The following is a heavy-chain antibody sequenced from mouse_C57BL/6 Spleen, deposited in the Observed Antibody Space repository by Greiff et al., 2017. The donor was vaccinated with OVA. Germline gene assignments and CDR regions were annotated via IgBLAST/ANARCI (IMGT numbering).Heavy chain of an antibody. CDR1: GYTFTSYW. CDR3: AKYYGSSYGGFDY. J-gene: IGHJ2*01. D-gene: IGHD1-1*01. Sequence: QVQLQQPGAELVRPGTSVKLSCKASGYTFTSYWMHWVKQRPGQGLEWIGVIDPSDSYTHYNQKFKGTATLTVDTSSSTAYMQLSSLTSEDSAVYYCAKYYGSSYGGFDYWGQGTTLTVSS. V-gene: IGHV1-59*01. CDR2: IDPSDSYT.